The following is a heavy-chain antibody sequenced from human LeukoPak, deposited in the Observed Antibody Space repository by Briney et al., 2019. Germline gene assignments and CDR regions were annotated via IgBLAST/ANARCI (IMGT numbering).Heavy chain of an antibody. CDR2: ISAYNGNT. Sequence: ASVKVSCKASGHTFTSYGISWVRQAPGQGLEWMGWISAYNGNTNYAQKLQGRVTMTTDTSTSTAYMELRSLRAEDTAVYYCATPEKQWHIFDYWGQGTLVTVSS. V-gene: IGHV1-18*04. J-gene: IGHJ4*02. D-gene: IGHD6-19*01. CDR3: ATPEKQWHIFDY. CDR1: GHTFTSYG.